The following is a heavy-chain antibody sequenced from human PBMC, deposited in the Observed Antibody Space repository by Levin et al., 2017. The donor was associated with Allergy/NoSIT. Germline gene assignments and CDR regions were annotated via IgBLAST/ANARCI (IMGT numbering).Heavy chain of an antibody. CDR3: GRDGGEPGYCSGGSCYSGDAFDI. D-gene: IGHD2-15*01. CDR1: GFTVSSNY. CDR2: IYSGGST. J-gene: IGHJ3*02. V-gene: IGHV3-66*01. Sequence: GGSLRLSCAASGFTVSSNYMSWVRQAPGKGLEWVSVIYSGGSTYYADSVKGRFTISRENSKNTLYLQMNSLRAEDTAVYYCGRDGGEPGYCSGGSCYSGDAFDIWGQGTMVTVSS.